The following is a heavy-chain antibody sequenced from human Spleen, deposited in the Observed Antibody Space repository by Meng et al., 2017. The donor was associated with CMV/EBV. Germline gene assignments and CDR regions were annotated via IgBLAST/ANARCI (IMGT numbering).Heavy chain of an antibody. J-gene: IGHJ4*02. CDR3: ARVPVGGIRGYYFDY. Sequence: SGGSISSNTSYWSWFRQPPGKGLEWIGYIYYSGSTYYNPSLNSRLTISVDTSKNQFSLRLSSVTAADTAVYFCARVPVGGIRGYYFDYWGQGSLVTVSS. CDR2: IYYSGST. CDR1: GGSISSNTSY. D-gene: IGHD1-26*01. V-gene: IGHV4-30-4*01.